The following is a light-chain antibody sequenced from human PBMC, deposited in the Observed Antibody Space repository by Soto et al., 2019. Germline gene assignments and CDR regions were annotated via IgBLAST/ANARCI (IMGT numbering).Light chain of an antibody. CDR1: QSVSSSY. J-gene: IGKJ1*01. V-gene: IGKV3-20*01. CDR3: QQYGSSPPWT. CDR2: GAS. Sequence: EIVLTQSPCTLSLSPGDRATLSCRASQSVSSSYLAWYQQNPGQAPRLLIYGASSRATGIPDRFSGSGSGTDFTLTISRLEPEDFAVYYCQQYGSSPPWTFGQGTKVEIK.